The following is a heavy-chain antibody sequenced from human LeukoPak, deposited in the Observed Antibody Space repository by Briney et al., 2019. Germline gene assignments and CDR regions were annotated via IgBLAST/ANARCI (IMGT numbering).Heavy chain of an antibody. CDR2: IYYSGST. J-gene: IGHJ4*02. Sequence: PSETLSLTCTVSGGSISSYYWSWIRQPPGKGLEWIGYIYYSGSTNYNPSLKSRVTISVDTSKNQFSLKLSSVTAADTAVYYCAIAVAGTHGMYYFDYWGQGTLVTVSS. V-gene: IGHV4-59*08. CDR3: AIAVAGTHGMYYFDY. D-gene: IGHD6-19*01. CDR1: GGSISSYY.